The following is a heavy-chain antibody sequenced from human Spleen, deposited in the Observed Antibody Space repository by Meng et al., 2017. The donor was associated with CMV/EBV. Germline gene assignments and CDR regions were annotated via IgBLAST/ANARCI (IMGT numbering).Heavy chain of an antibody. CDR2: IYSGGSGT. CDR3: AKDPLNSYGGDGFDV. J-gene: IGHJ3*01. D-gene: IGHD5-18*01. CDR1: GFTFSTYA. Sequence: GESLKISCADSGFTFSTYAMSWVRQAPGKGLEWVSLIYSGGSGTYYADSVKGRFTISRDNSKNTLYLQMNSLNVEDTAVYYCAKDPLNSYGGDGFDVWGQGTMVTVSS. V-gene: IGHV3-23*03.